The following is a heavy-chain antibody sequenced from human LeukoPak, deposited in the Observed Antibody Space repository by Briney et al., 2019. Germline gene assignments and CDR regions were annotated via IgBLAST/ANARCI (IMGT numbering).Heavy chain of an antibody. J-gene: IGHJ5*02. CDR1: GLTFGNNW. CDR2: INSDGGGA. Sequence: GGSLRLSCAASGLTFGNNWMHWVRHGPGKGLVWISRINSDGGGAIYADSVKGRFTVSRHNAKNTLYLQMNSLRAEDTAEYYCARDVPHNWFDTWGQGTLVTVSS. CDR3: ARDVPHNWFDT. V-gene: IGHV3-74*01.